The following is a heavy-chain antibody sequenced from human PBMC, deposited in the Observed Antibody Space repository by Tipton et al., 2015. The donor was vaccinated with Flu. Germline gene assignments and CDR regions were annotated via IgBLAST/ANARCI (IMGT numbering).Heavy chain of an antibody. CDR2: ITGSDT. J-gene: IGHJ4*02. D-gene: IGHD1-20*01. Sequence: SLRLSCAASGFTFDNYAMSWVRQAAGKGLEWVSGITGSDTFYADSVRGRFTLFGDNSRTIVYLQMNSLRVEDTAVYYCATLAITALYDFDYWGQGTLVTVSS. V-gene: IGHV3-23*01. CDR1: GFTFDNYA. CDR3: ATLAITALYDFDY.